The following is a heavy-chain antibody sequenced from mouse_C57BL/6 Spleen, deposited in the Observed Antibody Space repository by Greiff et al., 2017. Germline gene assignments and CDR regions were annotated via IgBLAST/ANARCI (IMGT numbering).Heavy chain of an antibody. D-gene: IGHD2-1*01. CDR3: ARGDYGKGVYYAMDY. CDR1: GFSFTSYG. V-gene: IGHV2-2*01. Sequence: QVQLQQSGPGLVQPSQSLSITCTVSGFSFTSYGVHWVRQSPGKGLEWLGVIWRGGSTDYNAAFISRLSISKDNSKSQVFFKMNSLQADDTAIYYCARGDYGKGVYYAMDYWGQGTSVTVSS. CDR2: IWRGGST. J-gene: IGHJ4*01.